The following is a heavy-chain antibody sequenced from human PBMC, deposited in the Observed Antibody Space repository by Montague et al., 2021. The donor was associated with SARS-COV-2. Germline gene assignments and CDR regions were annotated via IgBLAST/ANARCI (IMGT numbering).Heavy chain of an antibody. J-gene: IGHJ4*02. CDR2: IYTSGTT. CDR3: ARAHSGSWAHLDN. V-gene: IGHV4-61*02. CDR1: CGSISSGSYY. D-gene: IGHD5-12*01. Sequence: TLSLTCTASCGSISSGSYYWSWIRQPAGKGLEWIGRIYTSGTTDYSFSLKSRVTISVDTSKNQFSLKLTSVTAADTAVYYCARAHSGSWAHLDNWGQGSLVTVSS.